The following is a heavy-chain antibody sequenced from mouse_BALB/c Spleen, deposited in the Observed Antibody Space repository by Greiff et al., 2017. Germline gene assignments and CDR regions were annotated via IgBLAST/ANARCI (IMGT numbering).Heavy chain of an antibody. D-gene: IGHD2-14*01. CDR1: GFNIKDTY. CDR2: IDPANGNT. V-gene: IGHV14-3*02. Sequence: VQLQQSGAELVKPGASVKLSCTASGFNIKDTYMHWVKQRPEQGLEWIGRIDPANGNTKYDPKFQGKATITADTSSNTAYLQLSSLTSEDTAVYYCARGVRGYAMDYWGQGTSVTVSS. CDR3: ARGVRGYAMDY. J-gene: IGHJ4*01.